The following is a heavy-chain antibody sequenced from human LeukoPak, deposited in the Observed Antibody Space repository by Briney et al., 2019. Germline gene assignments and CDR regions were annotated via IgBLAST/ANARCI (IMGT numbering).Heavy chain of an antibody. V-gene: IGHV4-39*07. CDR2: IYYSGST. CDR1: GGSISSSSYY. D-gene: IGHD5-12*01. Sequence: PSETLSLTCTVSGGSISSSSYYWGWIRQPPGKGLEWIGSIYYSGSTYYNPSLKSRVTISVDTSKNQFSLKLSSVTAADTAVYYCARENGYSGLSDYWGQGTLVTVSS. J-gene: IGHJ4*02. CDR3: ARENGYSGLSDY.